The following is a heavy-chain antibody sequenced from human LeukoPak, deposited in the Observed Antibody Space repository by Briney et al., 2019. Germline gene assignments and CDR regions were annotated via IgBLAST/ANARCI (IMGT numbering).Heavy chain of an antibody. CDR1: GFTFSSYG. CDR3: ARGGYYGSGNDFRFDP. V-gene: IGHV3-48*02. CDR2: ISSSGSTI. Sequence: GGSLRLSCAASGFTFSSYGMSWVRQAPGKGLEWVSYISSSGSTIYYADSVKGRFTISRDNAKNTLYLQMNSLRDGDTAVYYCARGGYYGSGNDFRFDPWGQGTLVTVSS. J-gene: IGHJ5*02. D-gene: IGHD3-10*01.